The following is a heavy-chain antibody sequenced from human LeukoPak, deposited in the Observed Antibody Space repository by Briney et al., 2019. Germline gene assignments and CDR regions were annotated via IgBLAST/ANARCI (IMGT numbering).Heavy chain of an antibody. D-gene: IGHD3-22*01. CDR3: AEDYYDSSD. CDR2: INHSGST. CDR1: GGSFSGYY. V-gene: IGHV4-34*01. J-gene: IGHJ4*02. Sequence: ASETLSLTCAVYGGSFSGYYWSWIRQPPGKGLEWIGEINHSGSTNYNPSLKSRVTISVDTSKNQFSLKLSSVTAADTAVYYCAEDYYDSSDWGQGTLVTVSS.